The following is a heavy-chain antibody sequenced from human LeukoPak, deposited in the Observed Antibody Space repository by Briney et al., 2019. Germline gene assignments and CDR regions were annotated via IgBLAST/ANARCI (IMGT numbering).Heavy chain of an antibody. V-gene: IGHV3-30*02. CDR2: IRYDGNYK. CDR1: GFTFSTYG. CDR3: AKAAEWLRSPFDY. D-gene: IGHD5-12*01. J-gene: IGHJ4*02. Sequence: GGSLRLSCAASGFTFSTYGLHWVRQAPGKGLEWVTFIRYDGNYKYYADSVKGRFTISRDNSKNTLYLQMNSLGADDTAVYYCAKAAEWLRSPFDYWGQGTLVTVSS.